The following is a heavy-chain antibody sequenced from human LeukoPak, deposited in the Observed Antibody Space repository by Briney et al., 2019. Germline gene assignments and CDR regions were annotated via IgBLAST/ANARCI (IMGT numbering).Heavy chain of an antibody. CDR3: ARFRDTPMVTPFQF. Sequence: ASVKVSCKASRYTFTRYAMNWVRQAPGQGLEWMGWINTNTGKPTYAQGFTGRVVFSLDTSVSTAYLQVDSLKAEDTAVYYCARFRDTPMVTPFQFWGQGTLVTVTS. D-gene: IGHD5-18*01. CDR2: INTNTGKP. J-gene: IGHJ4*02. V-gene: IGHV7-4-1*01. CDR1: RYTFTRYA.